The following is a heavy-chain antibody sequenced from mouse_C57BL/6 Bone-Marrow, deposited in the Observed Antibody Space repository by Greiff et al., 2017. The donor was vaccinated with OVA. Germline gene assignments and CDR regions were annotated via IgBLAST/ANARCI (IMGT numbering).Heavy chain of an antibody. CDR2: INPNNGGT. D-gene: IGHD2-4*01. CDR3: GALYYDYLYYIDY. CDR1: GYTFTDYY. Sequence: EVQLQQSGPELVKPGASVKISCKASGYTFTDYYMNWVKQSHGKSLEWIGDINPNNGGTSYNQKFKGKATLTGDKTSSTAYMELRSLTSEDSAVYYCGALYYDYLYYIDYWGQGTTLTVSS. V-gene: IGHV1-26*01. J-gene: IGHJ2*01.